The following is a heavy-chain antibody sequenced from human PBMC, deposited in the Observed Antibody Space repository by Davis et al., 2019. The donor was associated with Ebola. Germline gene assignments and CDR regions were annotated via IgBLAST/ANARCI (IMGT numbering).Heavy chain of an antibody. V-gene: IGHV3-23*01. J-gene: IGHJ4*02. CDR2: IRENGIKT. Sequence: GGSLRLSCTTSGFTFSNFAMSWVRQASGKGLDWVSAIRENGIKTHYADSVKGRFTISRDNSKNTLYLQMNSLRVEDTAVYYCATASAGTYWGQGALVTVSS. CDR1: GFTFSNFA. CDR3: ATASAGTY. D-gene: IGHD6-13*01.